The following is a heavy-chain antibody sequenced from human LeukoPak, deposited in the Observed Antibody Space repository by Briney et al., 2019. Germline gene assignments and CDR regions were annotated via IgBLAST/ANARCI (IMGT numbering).Heavy chain of an antibody. CDR2: IIPIFGTA. J-gene: IGHJ5*02. Sequence: SVKVSCKASGGTFSSYAISWVRQAPGQGLEWMGGIIPIFGTANYAQKFQGRVTITTDESTSTAYMELSSLRSEDTAVYYCARRSSSGLPQLHRDWFDPRGQGTLVTVSS. CDR3: ARRSSSGLPQLHRDWFDP. D-gene: IGHD3-22*01. V-gene: IGHV1-69*05. CDR1: GGTFSSYA.